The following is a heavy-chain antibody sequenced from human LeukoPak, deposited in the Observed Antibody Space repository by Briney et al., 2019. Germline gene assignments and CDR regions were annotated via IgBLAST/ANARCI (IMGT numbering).Heavy chain of an antibody. J-gene: IGHJ4*02. CDR1: GFTFSSYT. V-gene: IGHV3-30*01. CDR3: ARGSRWLQLGPFDY. Sequence: GGSLRLSCAASGFTFSSYTMHWDRQAPGKGLEWVAVMSYDGSDNYYADSVKGRFTISRDNSRTTVYLQMNSLRAEDTAVYYCARGSRWLQLGPFDYWGQGTLVTVSS. D-gene: IGHD5-24*01. CDR2: MSYDGSDN.